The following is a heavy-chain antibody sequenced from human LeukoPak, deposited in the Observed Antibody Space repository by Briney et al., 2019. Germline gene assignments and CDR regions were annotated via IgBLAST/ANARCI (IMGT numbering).Heavy chain of an antibody. V-gene: IGHV1-8*03. Sequence: GASVKVSCKASGYTFTSYDINWVRQATGQGLEWMGWMNPNSGNTGYAQKFQGRVTITRNTSISTAYMELSSLTSEDTAVYYCARGGAVVVAATSAHDAFAIWGQGTMVTVSS. J-gene: IGHJ3*02. CDR1: GYTFTSYD. D-gene: IGHD2-15*01. CDR3: ARGGAVVVAATSAHDAFAI. CDR2: MNPNSGNT.